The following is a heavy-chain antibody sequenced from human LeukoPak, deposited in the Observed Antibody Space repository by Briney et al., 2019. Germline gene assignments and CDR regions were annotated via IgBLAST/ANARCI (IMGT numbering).Heavy chain of an antibody. J-gene: IGHJ4*02. V-gene: IGHV3-66*01. D-gene: IGHD3-16*01. CDR3: VIHGGKSSAPLIDF. CDR1: GFIFSANY. CDR2: IDTGHGT. Sequence: PGGSLRLSCAASGFIFSANYMSWVRQAPGKGLEWVSLIDTGHGTSYADSVSGRFTISRDNSKDTIYLQMSSLRAEDTAMYYCVIHGGKSSAPLIDFWGPGTLVTVSS.